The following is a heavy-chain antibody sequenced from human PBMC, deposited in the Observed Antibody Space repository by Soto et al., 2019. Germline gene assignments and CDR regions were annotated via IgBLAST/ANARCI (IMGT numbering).Heavy chain of an antibody. Sequence: EVQLVESGGGLVKPGGSLRLSCASSGFIFSTYSMNWVRQAPGKGLEWVSSISSTSTFIYYADSLEGRFTISRDNARNSLYLEMNSLRAEDTAVDYCARVAKWFGITQYYFDQWGQGPRVTVSS. CDR1: GFIFSTYS. CDR3: ARVAKWFGITQYYFDQ. V-gene: IGHV3-21*01. D-gene: IGHD3-10*01. J-gene: IGHJ4*02. CDR2: ISSTSTFI.